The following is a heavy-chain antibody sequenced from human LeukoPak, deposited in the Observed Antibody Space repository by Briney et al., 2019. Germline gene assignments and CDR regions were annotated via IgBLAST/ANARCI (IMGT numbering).Heavy chain of an antibody. Sequence: PSETLSLTCTVSGGSISSYYWSWIRQPPGKRLEWIGYIYYSGSTNYNPSLKSRVTISVDTSKNQFSLKLSSVTAADTAVYYCARWYSSSWYYFDYWGQGTLVTVSS. D-gene: IGHD6-13*01. CDR3: ARWYSSSWYYFDY. CDR1: GGSISSYY. V-gene: IGHV4-59*01. J-gene: IGHJ4*02. CDR2: IYYSGST.